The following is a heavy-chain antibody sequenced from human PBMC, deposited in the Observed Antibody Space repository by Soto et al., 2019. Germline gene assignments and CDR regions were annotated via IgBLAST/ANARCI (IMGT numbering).Heavy chain of an antibody. D-gene: IGHD4-4*01. Sequence: EVQVLESGGGLVQTGGSLRLSCAASGFTLRDYAMTWVRQAPGKGLEWVSAIRPGGGSTYYADSVKGRFTISRDDSKNTLHLQMNGLRVEDTAVYYCAKDHSNWGWGPWGQRTLVTVSS. J-gene: IGHJ5*02. CDR2: IRPGGGST. V-gene: IGHV3-23*01. CDR1: GFTLRDYA. CDR3: AKDHSNWGWGP.